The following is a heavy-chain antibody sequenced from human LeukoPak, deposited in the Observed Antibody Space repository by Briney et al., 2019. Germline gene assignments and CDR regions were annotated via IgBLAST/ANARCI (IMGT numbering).Heavy chain of an antibody. J-gene: IGHJ1*01. V-gene: IGHV3-23*01. CDR1: GFTFSIYA. Sequence: GGSLRLSCAASGFTFSIYAMNWVRQAPGKGLEWVSVISKSGASTHYADSVKGRFTISRDNSKNTLHLQMNSLRAEDTALYYSAREDYEGNSLGDLQHWGQGTPVTVSA. D-gene: IGHD3-10*01. CDR3: AREDYEGNSLGDLQH. CDR2: ISKSGAST.